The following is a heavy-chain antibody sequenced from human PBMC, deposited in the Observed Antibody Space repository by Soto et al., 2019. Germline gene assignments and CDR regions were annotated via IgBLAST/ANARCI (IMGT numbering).Heavy chain of an antibody. D-gene: IGHD6-19*01. CDR2: ISSSSSYI. CDR3: ARVTGGWWDPVYYYYYGMDV. Sequence: GGSLRLSCAASGFTFSSYSMNWVRQAPGKGLEWVSSISSSSSYIYYADSVKGRFTISRDNAKNSLYLQMNSLRAEDTAVYYCARVTGGWWDPVYYYYYGMDVWGQGTTVTVSS. V-gene: IGHV3-21*01. J-gene: IGHJ6*02. CDR1: GFTFSSYS.